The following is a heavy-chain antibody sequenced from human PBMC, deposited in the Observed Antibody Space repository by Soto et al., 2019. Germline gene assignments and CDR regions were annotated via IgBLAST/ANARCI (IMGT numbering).Heavy chain of an antibody. CDR3: ARDMYSSDYFVKWFEP. J-gene: IGHJ5*02. CDR1: GFTFSSYC. V-gene: IGHV3-74*01. D-gene: IGHD6-19*01. CDR2: INSDGSNK. Sequence: PGGSLRLSCAASGFTFSSYCMHWVRQAPGKGLVWVSRINSDGSNKRYADSVKGRVTISRDNSNNTLDLQLNSLRAEDTAMYYCARDMYSSDYFVKWFEPWGQGTLVTVSS.